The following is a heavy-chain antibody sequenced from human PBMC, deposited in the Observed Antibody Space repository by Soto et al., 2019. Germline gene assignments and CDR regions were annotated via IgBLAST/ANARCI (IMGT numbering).Heavy chain of an antibody. CDR1: GYTFTSYD. J-gene: IGHJ5*02. CDR2: MNPNSGNT. Sequence: EASVKVSCKASGYTFTSYDINWVRQATGQGLEWMGWMNPNSGNTGYAQKFQGRVTMTRNTSISTAYMELSSLRSEDTAVYYCARGFFFDWLLGSDWFDPWGQGTLVTVSS. V-gene: IGHV1-8*01. CDR3: ARGFFFDWLLGSDWFDP. D-gene: IGHD3-9*01.